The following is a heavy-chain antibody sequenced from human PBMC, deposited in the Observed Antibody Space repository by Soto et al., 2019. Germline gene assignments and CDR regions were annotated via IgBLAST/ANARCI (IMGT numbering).Heavy chain of an antibody. Sequence: AGGSLRLSCAASGFTFSSYAMSWVRQAPGKGLEWVSAISGSGGSTYYADSVKGRFTISRDNSKNTLYLQMNSLRAEDTAVYYCAKVLDFWSGSYYYYYGMDVWGQGTTVTVSS. J-gene: IGHJ6*02. CDR1: GFTFSSYA. D-gene: IGHD3-3*01. CDR3: AKVLDFWSGSYYYYYGMDV. V-gene: IGHV3-23*01. CDR2: ISGSGGST.